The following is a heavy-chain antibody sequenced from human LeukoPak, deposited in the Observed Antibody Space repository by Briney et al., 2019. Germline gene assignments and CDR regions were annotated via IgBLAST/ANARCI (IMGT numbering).Heavy chain of an antibody. CDR3: ARYTSYYGSGSYLGWFDP. Sequence: SETLSLTCTVSGGPIRSGIYYWSWIRQPAGKGLEWIGRIDTSGSTNYNPSLKRRVTISADTSGNLFSLKVISVTAADTAVYYCARYTSYYGSGSYLGWFDPWGQGTLVTVSS. J-gene: IGHJ5*02. CDR1: GGPIRSGIYY. V-gene: IGHV4-61*02. CDR2: IDTSGST. D-gene: IGHD3-10*01.